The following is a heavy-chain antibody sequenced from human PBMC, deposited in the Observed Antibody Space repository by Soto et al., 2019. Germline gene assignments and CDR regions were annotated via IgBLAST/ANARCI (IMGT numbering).Heavy chain of an antibody. J-gene: IGHJ5*02. Sequence: SLRLSCAASGVTFSSYGIHWVRQAPGNGLEWVAVISDEGMNKYYADSVKGRCTISRDNSKNTLFLQMNSLRAEDTAVYYCAKTHPSRTHRSGSYDWFDPWGNGTQVTVSS. D-gene: IGHD6-19*01. CDR3: AKTHPSRTHRSGSYDWFDP. CDR1: GVTFSSYG. CDR2: ISDEGMNK. V-gene: IGHV3-30*18.